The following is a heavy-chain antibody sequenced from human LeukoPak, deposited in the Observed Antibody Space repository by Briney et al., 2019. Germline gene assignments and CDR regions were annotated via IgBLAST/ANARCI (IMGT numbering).Heavy chain of an antibody. CDR2: ISAGNGNT. J-gene: IGHJ4*02. CDR3: ARWAYGDYRYFDY. D-gene: IGHD4-17*01. CDR1: GYTFTSYA. V-gene: IGHV1-3*01. Sequence: ASVKVSCKASGYTFTSYAIHWVRQAPGQRLEWVGWISAGNGNTKYSQNFQGRVTFISNTSATTAFMELSSLRSEDAAVYYCARWAYGDYRYFDYWGQGTLVTVSS.